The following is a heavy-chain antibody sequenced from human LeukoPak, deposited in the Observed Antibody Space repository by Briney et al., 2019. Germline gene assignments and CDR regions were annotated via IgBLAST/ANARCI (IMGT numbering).Heavy chain of an antibody. CDR1: GYSISSGYY. Sequence: SETLSLTCTVSGYSISSGYYWGWIRQPPGKGLEWIGSIYHSGSTNYNPSLKGRVTISVDTSKNQFSLKLSSVTAADTAVYYCARSVEGYCSGGSCYSYYYYMDVWGKGTTVTVSS. V-gene: IGHV4-38-2*02. CDR2: IYHSGST. J-gene: IGHJ6*03. CDR3: ARSVEGYCSGGSCYSYYYYMDV. D-gene: IGHD2-15*01.